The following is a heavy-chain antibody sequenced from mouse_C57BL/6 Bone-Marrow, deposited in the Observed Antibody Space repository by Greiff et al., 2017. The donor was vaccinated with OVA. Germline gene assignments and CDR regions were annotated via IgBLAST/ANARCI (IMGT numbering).Heavy chain of an antibody. D-gene: IGHD2-12*01. V-gene: IGHV7-1*01. CDR3: ARDGYDWYFDV. J-gene: IGHJ1*03. Sequence: EVHLVESGGGLVQSGRSLRLSCATSGFTFSDFYMEWVRQAPGKGLEWIAASRNKANDYTTEYSASVKGRFIVSRDTSQSILYLQMNALRAEDTAIYYCARDGYDWYFDVWGTGTTVTVSS. CDR1: GFTFSDFY. CDR2: SRNKANDYTT.